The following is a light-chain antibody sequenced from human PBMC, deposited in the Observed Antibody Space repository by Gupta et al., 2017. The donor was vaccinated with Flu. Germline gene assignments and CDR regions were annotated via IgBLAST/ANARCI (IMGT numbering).Light chain of an antibody. CDR3: QHDDNLPYT. Sequence: DIQMTQSPSSLSASVGDRVTITCQASQDISNYLNWYQQKPGKAPKLLIYDASKLETGVPSRFSGSGSGTDFTFTISSLQPEDFATYYCQHDDNLPYTFGQGTLLDIK. V-gene: IGKV1-33*01. J-gene: IGKJ5*01. CDR2: DAS. CDR1: QDISNY.